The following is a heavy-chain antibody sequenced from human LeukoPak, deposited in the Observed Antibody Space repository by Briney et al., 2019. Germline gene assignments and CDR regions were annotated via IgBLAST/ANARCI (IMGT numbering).Heavy chain of an antibody. Sequence: GGSLRLSCAASGFTFSRYWMSWVRQAPGKGLEWVANIKQDGGEKHYVDSVKGRFTISRDNAKNSLYLQMNSLRAEDTAVYYCARDTVWFGESGGQGTLVTVSS. J-gene: IGHJ4*02. V-gene: IGHV3-7*01. CDR2: IKQDGGEK. D-gene: IGHD3-10*01. CDR1: GFTFSRYW. CDR3: ARDTVWFGES.